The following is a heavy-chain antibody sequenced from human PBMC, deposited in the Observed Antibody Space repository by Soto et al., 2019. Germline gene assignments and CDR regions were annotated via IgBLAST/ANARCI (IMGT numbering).Heavy chain of an antibody. J-gene: IGHJ4*02. Sequence: QVQLVESGGGVVQPGRSLRLSCAASGFTFSSYGMHWVRQAPGKGLEWVAVIWYDGSNKYYADSVKGRFTISRDNSKNTLDLQMNSLRAEDTAVYYCARDGYCSGGSCYSVPGFDYWGQGTLVTVSS. CDR1: GFTFSSYG. CDR3: ARDGYCSGGSCYSVPGFDY. D-gene: IGHD2-15*01. CDR2: IWYDGSNK. V-gene: IGHV3-33*01.